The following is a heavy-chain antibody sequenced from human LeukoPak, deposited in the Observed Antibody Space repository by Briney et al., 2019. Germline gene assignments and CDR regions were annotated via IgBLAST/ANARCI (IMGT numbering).Heavy chain of an antibody. J-gene: IGHJ4*02. CDR2: IHYSGST. CDR3: ARDPSGYDYYIDY. Sequence: SESLSLTCDVSDGSVSSYYWSWIRQPPGKGLEWIVYIHYSGSTNYNSSLRSRVTMSVDTSKNQLSLKLSSVTPADTAMYYCARDPSGYDYYIDYWGQGTLVTVSS. V-gene: IGHV4-59*02. D-gene: IGHD5-12*01. CDR1: DGSVSSYY.